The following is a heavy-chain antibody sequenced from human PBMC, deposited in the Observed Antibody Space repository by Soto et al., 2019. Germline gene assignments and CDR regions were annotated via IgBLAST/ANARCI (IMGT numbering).Heavy chain of an antibody. CDR2: INPSGTT. V-gene: IGHV4-34*01. Sequence: QVQLQQWGAGLLKPSETLSLTCAVYGGSFSGYYWSWIRQPPGKGLEWIGEINPSGTTNYTPSLKSRVTMSGDTHKNQFSLKMTSVTAADTAVYYCARGRDGGAAIWGQGTLVTVSS. CDR3: ARGRDGGAAI. D-gene: IGHD4-17*01. CDR1: GGSFSGYY. J-gene: IGHJ4*02.